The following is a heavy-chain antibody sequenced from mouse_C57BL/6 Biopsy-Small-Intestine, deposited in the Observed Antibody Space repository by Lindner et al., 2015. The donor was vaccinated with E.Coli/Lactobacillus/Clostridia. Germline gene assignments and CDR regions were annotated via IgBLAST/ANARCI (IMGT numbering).Heavy chain of an antibody. J-gene: IGHJ2*01. D-gene: IGHD4-1*01. CDR1: GYTFTGND. CDR2: INPKSGGT. V-gene: IGHV1-72*04. CDR3: ARGKASTWGYYFDY. Sequence: SVKVSCKASGYTFTGNDMHWVRQAPGQGLEWMGWINPKSGGTNYAQKFQGWVTMTRDTSISTAYMELISLKSDDSAVYFCARGKASTWGYYFDYWGQGTLVTVSS.